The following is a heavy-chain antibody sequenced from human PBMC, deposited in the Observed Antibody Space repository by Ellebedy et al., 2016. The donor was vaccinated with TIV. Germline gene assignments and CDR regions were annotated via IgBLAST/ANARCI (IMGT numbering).Heavy chain of an antibody. D-gene: IGHD2-15*01. Sequence: GESLKISCAASGFIFSDYYMTWVRQAPGKGLEWVSYIRGCAGTIYYSDSVKGRFPIARDNSKNTLYLQMNSLRDEDTTVYFCARRGYCSGGSCASVPFDYWGQGTLVTVSS. CDR3: ARRGYCSGGSCASVPFDY. V-gene: IGHV3-11*04. CDR2: IRGCAGTI. J-gene: IGHJ4*02. CDR1: GFIFSDYY.